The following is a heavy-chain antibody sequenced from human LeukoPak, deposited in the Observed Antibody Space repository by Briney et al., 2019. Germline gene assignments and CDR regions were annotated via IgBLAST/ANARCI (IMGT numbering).Heavy chain of an antibody. CDR2: IYYSGTT. CDR3: ARIDAVAATPTGFDY. J-gene: IGHJ4*02. V-gene: IGHV4-59*01. Sequence: PSETLSLTCTVSGGSISIFYWSWIRQPPGRGLEWIGAIYYSGTTNYNPSLKSRLTISPDTSKNQFSLRLTSVTAADTAVYYCARIDAVAATPTGFDYWGQGTLVTVSS. D-gene: IGHD6-19*01. CDR1: GGSISIFY.